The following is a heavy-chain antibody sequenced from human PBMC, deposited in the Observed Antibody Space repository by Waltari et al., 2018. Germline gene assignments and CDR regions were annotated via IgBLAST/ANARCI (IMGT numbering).Heavy chain of an antibody. D-gene: IGHD4-4*01. J-gene: IGHJ6*03. CDR1: GYSFTSYW. V-gene: IGHV5-51*01. CDR2: IYPGDSDT. Sequence: EVQLVQSGAEVKKPGESLKISCKGSGYSFTSYWIGWVRQMPGKGLEWMGIIYPGDSDTRYSPSFQGKVTSSADKSISTAYLQWSSLKASDTAMYYCARRGYSNYSYYYMDVWGKGTTVTVSS. CDR3: ARRGYSNYSYYYMDV.